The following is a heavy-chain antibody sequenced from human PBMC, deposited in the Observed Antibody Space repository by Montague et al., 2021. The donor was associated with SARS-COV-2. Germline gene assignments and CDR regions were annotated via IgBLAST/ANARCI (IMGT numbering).Heavy chain of an antibody. J-gene: IGHJ4*02. CDR3: ARSYGDYRDSYFDX. D-gene: IGHD4-17*01. CDR2: IDWDEDQ. CDR1: GFSLNTSGMC. Sequence: PALGKPTQTLTLTCTLSGFSLNTSGMCVSWIRQPPGKALEWLALIDWDEDQYYSTSLKTRLTISKDTSKNQVVLTMTNMDPIDTATYYCARSYGDYRDSYFDXWGQGTLVTVSS. V-gene: IGHV2-70*01.